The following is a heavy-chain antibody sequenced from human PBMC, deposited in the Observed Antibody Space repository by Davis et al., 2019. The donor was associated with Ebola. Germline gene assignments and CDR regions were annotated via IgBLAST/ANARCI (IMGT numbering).Heavy chain of an antibody. CDR1: GFTFSSYS. Sequence: GESLKISCAASGFTFSSYSMNWVRQAPGKGLEWVSTSSSSISYIYYADSVKGRFTMSRDNAKKSLYLQMNSLRAEDTAVYYCAREHTLLHLRMDVWGQGTTVTVSS. D-gene: IGHD5-24*01. V-gene: IGHV3-21*01. CDR3: AREHTLLHLRMDV. J-gene: IGHJ6*02. CDR2: SSSSISYI.